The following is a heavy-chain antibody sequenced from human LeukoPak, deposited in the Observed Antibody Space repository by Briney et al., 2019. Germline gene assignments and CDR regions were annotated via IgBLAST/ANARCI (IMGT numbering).Heavy chain of an antibody. J-gene: IGHJ2*01. D-gene: IGHD4-17*01. CDR3: AQYGTDYGDYVTRPRYFDL. V-gene: IGHV7-4-1*02. CDR1: GYSFTSYA. Sequence: ASVKVSCKASGYSFTSYAINWVRQASGQGLEWMGRINTSTGNPTYAQAFTGRFVFSLDTSVSTAYLQINSLQAEDTAIYYCAQYGTDYGDYVTRPRYFDLWGRGTLVTVSS. CDR2: INTSTGNP.